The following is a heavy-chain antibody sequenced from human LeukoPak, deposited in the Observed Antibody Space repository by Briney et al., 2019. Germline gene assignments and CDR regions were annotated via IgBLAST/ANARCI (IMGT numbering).Heavy chain of an antibody. J-gene: IGHJ4*02. CDR1: GFTLTSYT. CDR3: ARDRDIVAFDY. D-gene: IGHD5-12*01. Sequence: GGSLGLSCAASGFTLTSYTINWVRQAPGKGLEWVSSISSTSYIYFADSVKGRFTISRDNAKNSVYLQMNGLRAEDTAVYYCARDRDIVAFDYWGQGTLVTVSS. V-gene: IGHV3-21*01. CDR2: ISSTSYI.